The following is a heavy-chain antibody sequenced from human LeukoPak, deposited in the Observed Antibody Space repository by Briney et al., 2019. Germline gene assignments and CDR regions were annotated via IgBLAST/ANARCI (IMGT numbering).Heavy chain of an antibody. Sequence: QAGGSLRLSCAASGFTFNSYAMNWVRQAPGKGLEWVSAISGNAITTFYADSVKGRFSISRDNSKNTLYLQMNSLRAEDTAVYYCARDRDGYGRPLFDYWGQGTLVTVSS. V-gene: IGHV3-23*01. CDR1: GFTFNSYA. CDR2: ISGNAITT. J-gene: IGHJ4*02. CDR3: ARDRDGYGRPLFDY. D-gene: IGHD5-18*01.